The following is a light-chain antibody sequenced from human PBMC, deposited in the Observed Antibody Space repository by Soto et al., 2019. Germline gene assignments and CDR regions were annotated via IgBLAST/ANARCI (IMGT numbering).Light chain of an antibody. J-gene: IGKJ1*01. CDR3: QQYSTSPGT. V-gene: IGKV3-20*01. CDR1: QSISSTQ. CDR2: GAS. Sequence: EIVLTHSPDTLSLSPWEIATLSCRASQSISSTQLVWYQQRPGQAPSLLIFGASSRAIGIPDRFSGSGSGTNFTLTISGLEPEDFAVYYCQQYSTSPGTFGQGTKVDIK.